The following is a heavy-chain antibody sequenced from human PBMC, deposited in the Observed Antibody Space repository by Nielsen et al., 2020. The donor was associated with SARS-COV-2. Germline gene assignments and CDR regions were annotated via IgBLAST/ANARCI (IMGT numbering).Heavy chain of an antibody. D-gene: IGHD2-21*01. CDR1: GYIFTDFW. CDR3: ATHWPSNWYSDF. V-gene: IGHV5-10-1*01. CDR2: IAPSGSYI. J-gene: IGHJ4*02. Sequence: GESLKISCKGSGYIFTDFWIAWVRQMPGEGLEWMGRIAPSGSYIDYSPSFEGHVTMSVDKSRTTSGRTTAYLQWRSLEASDTAVFYCATHWPSNWYSDFWGQGTLVTVSS.